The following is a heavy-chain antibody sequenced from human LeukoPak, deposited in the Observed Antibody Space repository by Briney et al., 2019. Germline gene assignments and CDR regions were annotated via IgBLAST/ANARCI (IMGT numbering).Heavy chain of an antibody. CDR3: ARRNNPDILTGYYPGQFDY. CDR2: IYPGDSDT. V-gene: IGHV5-51*01. Sequence: GESLKISCKGSGYSFISYWIGWVRQMPGKGLEWMGIIYPGDSDTRYSPSFQGQVTISADKSISTAYLQWSSLKASDTAMYYCARRNNPDILTGYYPGQFDYWGQGTLVTVSS. J-gene: IGHJ4*02. CDR1: GYSFISYW. D-gene: IGHD3-9*01.